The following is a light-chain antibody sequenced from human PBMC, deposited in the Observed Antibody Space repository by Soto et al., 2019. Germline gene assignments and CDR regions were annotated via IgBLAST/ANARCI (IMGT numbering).Light chain of an antibody. CDR1: QSVSAN. J-gene: IGKJ1*01. Sequence: IVLTQSPAALSESLGERVTLSCRASQSVSANLAWYQQRPGQAPRLLIYGISNRAPDTPDRFSGSGSGTEFTLTISSLQSEDSAVYYCQQYNIWPPWTFGQGTKVDI. CDR2: GIS. CDR3: QQYNIWPPWT. V-gene: IGKV3-15*01.